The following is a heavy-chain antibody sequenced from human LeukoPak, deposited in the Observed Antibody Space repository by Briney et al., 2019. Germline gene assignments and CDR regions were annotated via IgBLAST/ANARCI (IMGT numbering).Heavy chain of an antibody. Sequence: SETLSLTCIVSGASISNSSYYWGWIRQSPGKGLEWIGSIYDSGSNYYNPSLKSRVTMSVDTSKNQFSLKLSSVTAADTAVYYCARELAAAGIDPWGQGTLVTVSS. CDR3: ARELAAAGIDP. V-gene: IGHV4-39*07. D-gene: IGHD6-13*01. CDR2: IYDSGSN. J-gene: IGHJ5*02. CDR1: GASISNSSYY.